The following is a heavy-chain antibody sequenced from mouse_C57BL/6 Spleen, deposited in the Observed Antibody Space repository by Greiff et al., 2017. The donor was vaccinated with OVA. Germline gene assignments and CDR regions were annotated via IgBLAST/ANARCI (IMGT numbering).Heavy chain of an antibody. D-gene: IGHD1-1*01. Sequence: VQLQQPGAELVMPGASVKLSCKASGYTFTSYWMHWVKQRPGQGLEWIGEIDPSDSYTNYNQKFKGKSTLTVDKSSSTAYMQLSSLTSEDSAVYYCARGYYGSSYYFDYWGKGTTLTVSS. J-gene: IGHJ2*01. V-gene: IGHV1-69*01. CDR3: ARGYYGSSYYFDY. CDR2: IDPSDSYT. CDR1: GYTFTSYW.